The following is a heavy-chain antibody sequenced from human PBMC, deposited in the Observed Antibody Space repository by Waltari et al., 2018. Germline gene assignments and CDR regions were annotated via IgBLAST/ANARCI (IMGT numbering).Heavy chain of an antibody. CDR2: INHSGST. CDR3: ARVGPMVRGVVMGGPLDY. V-gene: IGHV4-34*01. J-gene: IGHJ4*02. D-gene: IGHD3-10*01. Sequence: QVQLQQWGAGLLKPSETLSLTCAVYGVSFSGYYWCWVRQPPGKGLEWSGEINHSGSTNYNPSLKSRVTISVDTSKNQFSLKLSSVTAADTAVYYCARVGPMVRGVVMGGPLDYWGQGTLVTVSS. CDR1: GVSFSGYY.